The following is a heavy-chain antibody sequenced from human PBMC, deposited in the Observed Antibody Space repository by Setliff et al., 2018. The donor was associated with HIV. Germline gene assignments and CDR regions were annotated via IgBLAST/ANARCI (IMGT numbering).Heavy chain of an antibody. CDR1: GGSIRTGAYY. D-gene: IGHD6-13*01. Sequence: PSETLSLTCTVSGGSIRTGAYYWGWIRQPPGKGLEWIGSIYYSGSTKYSPSLQSRVSISLDPSTKQVSQRLRFVTAADTAVYYCARSLTQPLVLGTSREYYFDSWGLGALVTVSS. V-gene: IGHV4-61*08. CDR2: IYYSGST. J-gene: IGHJ4*02. CDR3: ARSLTQPLVLGTSREYYFDS.